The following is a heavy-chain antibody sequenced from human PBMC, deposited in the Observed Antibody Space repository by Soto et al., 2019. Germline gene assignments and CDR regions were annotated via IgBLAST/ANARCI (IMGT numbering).Heavy chain of an antibody. CDR2: IYYSGST. Sequence: QVQLQESGPGLVKPSDTLSLTCAVSGYSISSSNWWGWIRQPPGKGLELIGYIYYSGSTYYNPSLKGRVTMSVDTSKNQFSLKLSSVTAVDTAVYYCARSAVAITSVGYFDYWGQGTLVTVSS. V-gene: IGHV4-28*01. D-gene: IGHD3-22*01. CDR1: GYSISSSNW. CDR3: ARSAVAITSVGYFDY. J-gene: IGHJ4*02.